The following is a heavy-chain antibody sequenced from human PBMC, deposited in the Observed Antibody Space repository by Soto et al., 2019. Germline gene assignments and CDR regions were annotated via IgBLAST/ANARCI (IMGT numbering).Heavy chain of an antibody. D-gene: IGHD2-15*01. CDR3: ARDREYCSGDNCYETGSDY. J-gene: IGHJ4*02. V-gene: IGHV6-1*01. Sequence: PSQTLSLTCAISGDSVSNIDAVWNWIRQSPSRGLEWLGRTYYRSRWHNEYALSVKSRMTINPDTSRNQFSLQLSSVTPEDTAVYYCARDREYCSGDNCYETGSDYWGQGTLVTVSS. CDR2: TYYRSRWHN. CDR1: GDSVSNIDAV.